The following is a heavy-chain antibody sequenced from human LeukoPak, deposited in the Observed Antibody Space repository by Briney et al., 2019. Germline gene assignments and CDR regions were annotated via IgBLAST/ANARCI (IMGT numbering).Heavy chain of an antibody. Sequence: PGGSLRLSCAASGFTFNNYAMTCVRQAPGKGLEWFAAISGSGATTYHGDSVKGRFTISRDNSKTTLYLQMNSLRVDDRATYYCVKDRANWGHSGDYWGQGARVTVSS. D-gene: IGHD7-27*01. J-gene: IGHJ4*02. V-gene: IGHV3-23*01. CDR2: ISGSGATT. CDR1: GFTFNNYA. CDR3: VKDRANWGHSGDY.